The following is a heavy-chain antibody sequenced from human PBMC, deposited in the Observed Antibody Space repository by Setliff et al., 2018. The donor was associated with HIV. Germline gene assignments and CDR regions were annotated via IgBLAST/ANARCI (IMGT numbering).Heavy chain of an antibody. CDR2: ISDSGANT. D-gene: IGHD5-12*01. V-gene: IGHV3-23*01. Sequence: PGGSLRLSCAASGFTFSSYAMSWVRQAPGKGLEWVSSISDSGANTYYADSVKGRFAISRDNSKNMLYLQMNSLRREDTAVYYCAGEGSHSGSVYWGQGTLVTVSS. J-gene: IGHJ4*02. CDR3: AGEGSHSGSVY. CDR1: GFTFSSYA.